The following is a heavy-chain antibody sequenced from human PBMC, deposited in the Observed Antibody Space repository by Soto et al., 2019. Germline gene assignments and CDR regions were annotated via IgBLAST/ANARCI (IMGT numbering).Heavy chain of an antibody. CDR3: APVEYCGGDCYYWYFDF. V-gene: IGHV3-23*01. J-gene: IGHJ2*01. CDR1: GFTFNLYA. Sequence: EVQLLESGGGLVQPGGSLRLSCAASGFTFNLYAMSWVRQAPGKGLEWVSTITGSGDDTYYTDSVKGRFSISRDNPKNTLYLQMNSLRAEDKAVYYCAPVEYCGGDCYYWYFDFWGRGTLVTVSS. CDR2: ITGSGDDT. D-gene: IGHD2-21*02.